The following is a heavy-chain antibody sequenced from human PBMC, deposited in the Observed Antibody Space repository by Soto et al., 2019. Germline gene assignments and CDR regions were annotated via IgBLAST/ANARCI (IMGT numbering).Heavy chain of an antibody. CDR2: ISNRGDT. V-gene: IGHV3-66*01. D-gene: IGHD2-15*01. Sequence: PGGSLRLSCTASGFIVSDTYVNWVRQATGKGLEWVSVISNRGDTHYADSVRGRFSLSRDISDNTLHLQMNNLRVEDTAVYYCAREPRYCRGGSCSITGDAYDIWGQGTMVTVS. J-gene: IGHJ3*02. CDR1: GFIVSDTY. CDR3: AREPRYCRGGSCSITGDAYDI.